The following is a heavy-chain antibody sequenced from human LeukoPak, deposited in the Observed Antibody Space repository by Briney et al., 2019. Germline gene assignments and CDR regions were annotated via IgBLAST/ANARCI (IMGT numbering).Heavy chain of an antibody. D-gene: IGHD1-7*01. J-gene: IGHJ4*02. CDR1: GYTFTGYY. Sequence: ASVKVSCKASGYTFTGYYMHWVRQAPGQGLEWMGWINPNSGGANYAQKFQGRVTMTRDTSISTAYMELSRLRSDDTAVYYCARGGNWNYPYYFDYWGQGTLVTVSS. CDR2: INPNSGGA. V-gene: IGHV1-2*02. CDR3: ARGGNWNYPYYFDY.